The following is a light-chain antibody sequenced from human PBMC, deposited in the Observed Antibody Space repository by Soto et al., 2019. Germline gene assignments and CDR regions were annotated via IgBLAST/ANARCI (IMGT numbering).Light chain of an antibody. Sequence: QSVLTQPPSASGSPGQSVTISCTGTRSDVGGYNYVYWYQQHPGKAPKLMIYEVSKRPSGVPDRFSGSKSGNTASLTVSGLQAEDEADYYCSSYGGSNNLLFGGGTKLTVL. V-gene: IGLV2-8*01. CDR2: EVS. J-gene: IGLJ2*01. CDR1: RSDVGGYNY. CDR3: SSYGGSNNLL.